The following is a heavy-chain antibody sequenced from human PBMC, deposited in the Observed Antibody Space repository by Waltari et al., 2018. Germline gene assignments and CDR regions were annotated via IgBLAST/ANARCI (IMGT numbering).Heavy chain of an antibody. D-gene: IGHD3-10*01. Sequence: QLQLQESGPGLVKPSETLSLICTVSGGSLSVAYYWDWIRQSPGTGLEWIGDVSSGGNTNYNPSLKSRVTISTDTSKNQFSLRLSSVTATDTAVYYCARHRGVHTGYPGLDPWGQGTLVTVSS. CDR2: VSSGGNT. J-gene: IGHJ5*02. V-gene: IGHV4-39*01. CDR1: GGSLSVAYY. CDR3: ARHRGVHTGYPGLDP.